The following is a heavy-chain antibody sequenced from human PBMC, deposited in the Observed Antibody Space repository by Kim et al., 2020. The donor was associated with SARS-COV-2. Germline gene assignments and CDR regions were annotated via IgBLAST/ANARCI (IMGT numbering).Heavy chain of an antibody. CDR2: ISGGGETT. CDR3: AKEVGRDGYKDYSDY. Sequence: GGSLRLSCAASGFTFSSYAMTWVRQAPGKGLDCVSVISGGGETTYYADSVKGRFTISRDNSKNTLYLQMNSLRAEDTAVYYCAKEVGRDGYKDYSDYWGQGTLVTVSS. D-gene: IGHD5-12*01. CDR1: GFTFSSYA. V-gene: IGHV3-23*01. J-gene: IGHJ4*02.